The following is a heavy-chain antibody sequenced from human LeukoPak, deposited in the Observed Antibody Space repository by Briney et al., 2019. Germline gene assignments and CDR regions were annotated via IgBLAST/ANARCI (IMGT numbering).Heavy chain of an antibody. CDR1: NDSFTIYY. CDR3: ARTIGVGDKYFDP. V-gene: IGHV4-4*07. CDR2: MHPSGGA. Sequence: SETLSLTCSVSNDSFTIYYWSWIRQPAGKGLEWIGRMHPSGGANYNPSLRSRVTLSADTSKNQVFLRLTSVTAADTAVYYCARTIGVGDKYFDPWGQGTPVTVSS. J-gene: IGHJ5*02. D-gene: IGHD1-26*01.